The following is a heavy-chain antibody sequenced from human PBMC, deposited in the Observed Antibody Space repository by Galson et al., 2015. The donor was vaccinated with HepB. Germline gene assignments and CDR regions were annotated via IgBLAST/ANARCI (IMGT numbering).Heavy chain of an antibody. D-gene: IGHD6-6*01. V-gene: IGHV5-51*01. CDR2: IYPGDSDT. CDR1: GYNFTNYW. J-gene: IGHJ6*03. Sequence: QSGAEVKKPGESLKISCKASGYNFTNYWIGWVRQMPGRGLEWMAMIYPGDSDTRSSPSFQGQVTISADKSISTAYLQWSSLKASDTAMYYCARQGITSRPGSYYYYYMDVWGKGTTVTVSS. CDR3: ARQGITSRPGSYYYYYMDV.